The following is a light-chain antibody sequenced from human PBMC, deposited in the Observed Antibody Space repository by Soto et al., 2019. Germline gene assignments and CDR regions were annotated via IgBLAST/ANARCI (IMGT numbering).Light chain of an antibody. CDR3: QQYNSYSLT. CDR1: QSISSW. CDR2: DAS. Sequence: IQIAQSPSTPSASVGGRVTITWRASQSISSWLAWYQQKPGKAPKLLIYDASSLESGVPSRFSGSGSGTEFTLTISSLQPDDFATYYCQQYNSYSLTFGGGTKVDIK. V-gene: IGKV1-5*01. J-gene: IGKJ4*01.